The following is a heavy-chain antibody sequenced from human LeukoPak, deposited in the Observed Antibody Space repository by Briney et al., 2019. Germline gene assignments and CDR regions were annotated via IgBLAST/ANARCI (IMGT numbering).Heavy chain of an antibody. D-gene: IGHD5-12*01. V-gene: IGHV5-51*01. J-gene: IGHJ4*02. CDR3: ARRRFYLYSGYESAPFDY. CDR2: IYPGDSDT. CDR1: GYSFTSYW. Sequence: GESLKISCKGSGYSFTSYWIGWVRQMPGKGLEWMGIIYPGDSDTRYSPSFQGQVTISADKSISTAYLQWSSLKASDTAMYYCARRRFYLYSGYESAPFDYWGQGTLVTVSS.